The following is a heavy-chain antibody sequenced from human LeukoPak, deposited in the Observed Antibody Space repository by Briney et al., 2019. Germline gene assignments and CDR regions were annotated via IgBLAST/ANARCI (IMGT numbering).Heavy chain of an antibody. CDR3: ARDSANVVGAKSIFDY. CDR1: GFTFSSYS. CDR2: ISGSSSYI. J-gene: IGHJ4*02. V-gene: IGHV3-21*01. Sequence: KPGGPLRLSCAASGFTFSSYSMNWVRQAPGKGLEWVSSISGSSSYIYYADSVKGRFPISRDNAKNSLHLQMSSLRAEDTAVYYCARDSANVVGAKSIFDYWGQGALVTVSS. D-gene: IGHD1-26*01.